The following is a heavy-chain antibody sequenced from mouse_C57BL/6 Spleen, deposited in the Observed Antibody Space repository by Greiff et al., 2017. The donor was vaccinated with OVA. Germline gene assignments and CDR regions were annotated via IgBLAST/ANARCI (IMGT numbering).Heavy chain of an antibody. V-gene: IGHV1-52*01. CDR3: ARGGDGSRSFDV. D-gene: IGHD1-1*01. CDR1: GYTFTSYW. Sequence: QVHVKQPGAELVRPGSSVKLSCKASGYTFTSYWMHWVKQRPIQGLEWIGNIDPSDSETHYNQKFKDKATLTVDKSSSTAYMQLSSLTSEDSAVYYCARGGDGSRSFDVWGTGTTVTVSS. J-gene: IGHJ1*03. CDR2: IDPSDSET.